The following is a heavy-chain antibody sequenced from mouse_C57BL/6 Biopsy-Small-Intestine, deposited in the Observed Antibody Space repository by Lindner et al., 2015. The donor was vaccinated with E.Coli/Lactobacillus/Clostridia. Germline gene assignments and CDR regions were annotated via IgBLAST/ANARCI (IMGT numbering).Heavy chain of an antibody. V-gene: IGHV1-74*01. J-gene: IGHJ2*01. D-gene: IGHD2-13*01. CDR3: ASTMTTVTSYFDS. CDR2: IIPLIGVV. Sequence: SVKVSCKASGGTFSSYSVNWVRQAPGQGLEWMGRIIPLIGVVNYAQMFQGRVTITADESKGTVYMEVTSLKSADTAVYYCASTMTTVTSYFDSWGQGTLVTVSS. CDR1: GGTFSSYS.